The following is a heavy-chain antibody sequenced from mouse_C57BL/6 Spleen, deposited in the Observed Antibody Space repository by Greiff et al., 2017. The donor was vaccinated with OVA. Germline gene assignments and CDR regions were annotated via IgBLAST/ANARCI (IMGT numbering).Heavy chain of an antibody. J-gene: IGHJ4*01. V-gene: IGHV7-3*01. CDR2: IRNKANGYTT. CDR3: ARSPYYYAMDY. CDR1: GFTFTDYY. Sequence: EVKLMESGGLVQPGGSLSLSCAASGFTFTDYYMSWVRQPPGKALEWLGFIRNKANGYTTEYSASVKGRFTISRDNSQSILYLQMNALRAEDSATYYCARSPYYYAMDYWGQGTSVTVSS.